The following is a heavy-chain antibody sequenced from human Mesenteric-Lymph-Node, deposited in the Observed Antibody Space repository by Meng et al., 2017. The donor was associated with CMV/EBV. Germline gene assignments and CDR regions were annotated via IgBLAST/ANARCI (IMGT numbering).Heavy chain of an antibody. CDR2: TYYRSKWYN. D-gene: IGHD3-3*01. J-gene: IGHJ6*02. CDR1: GDSVSSNSAA. CDR3: ARGALRFWEWLGGRVGYYYYGMDV. Sequence: SETLSPTCAISGDSVSSNSAAWNWLRQSPSRGLEWLGRTYYRSKWYNDYAVSVKSRITINPDTSKNQFSLQLNSVTPRDTAVYNCARGALRFWEWLGGRVGYYYYGMDVWGQGTTVTVSS. V-gene: IGHV6-1*01.